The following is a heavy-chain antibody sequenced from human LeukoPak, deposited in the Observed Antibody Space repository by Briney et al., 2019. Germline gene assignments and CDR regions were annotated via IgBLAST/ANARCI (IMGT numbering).Heavy chain of an antibody. Sequence: SETLSLTCTISGGSISSSNYYWGWIRQPPGKGLEWIGTIYYTGSTYYNPSLKSRVSILVDTSKKKFSLKLSSATAADTAVYYCARGDYYDSSRFDPWGQGTLVTVSS. CDR1: GGSISSSNYY. D-gene: IGHD3-22*01. J-gene: IGHJ5*02. CDR2: IYYTGST. V-gene: IGHV4-39*07. CDR3: ARGDYYDSSRFDP.